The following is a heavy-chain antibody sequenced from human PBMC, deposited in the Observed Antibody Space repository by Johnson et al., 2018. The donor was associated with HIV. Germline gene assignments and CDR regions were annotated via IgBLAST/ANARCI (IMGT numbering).Heavy chain of an antibody. Sequence: VQLVESGGGLIQPGGSLRLSCAASGFTFNSYAMSWVRQGPGKGLEWVAAISGSGGSTYYADSVKGRFTISRANSKNTLYLQMNSLRAEDTAVYYCARDQNIVLMVYAAPGAFDIWGQGTMVTVSS. CDR3: ARDQNIVLMVYAAPGAFDI. J-gene: IGHJ3*02. CDR1: GFTFNSYA. CDR2: ISGSGGST. V-gene: IGHV3-23*04. D-gene: IGHD2-8*01.